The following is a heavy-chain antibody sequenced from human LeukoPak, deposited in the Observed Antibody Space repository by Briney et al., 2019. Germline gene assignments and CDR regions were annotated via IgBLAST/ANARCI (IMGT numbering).Heavy chain of an antibody. CDR3: VGELLTAAGTIGAFDI. D-gene: IGHD6-13*01. Sequence: GRSLRLSCAASGFTFSTYGMHWVRQAPGKGLEWVAVVWPNGSNKYHADSVKGRFTISRDNSKSTLFLQMSSLAAEDTAVYHCVGELLTAAGTIGAFDIWGRGTMVTVSS. CDR2: VWPNGSNK. J-gene: IGHJ3*02. V-gene: IGHV3-33*01. CDR1: GFTFSTYG.